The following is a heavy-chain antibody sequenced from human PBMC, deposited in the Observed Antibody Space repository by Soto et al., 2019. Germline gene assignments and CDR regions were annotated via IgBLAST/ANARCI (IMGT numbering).Heavy chain of an antibody. V-gene: IGHV3-23*01. CDR3: AKDSSGWYGGNDCYCYMDV. CDR1: GFTFSSYA. J-gene: IGHJ6*03. CDR2: ISGSGGST. D-gene: IGHD6-19*01. Sequence: GGSLRLSCAASGFTFSSYAMSWVRQAPGKGLEWVSAISGSGGSTYYADSVKGRFTISRDNSKNTLYLQMNSLRAEDTAVYYCAKDSSGWYGGNDCYCYMDVWGKGTTVTVSS.